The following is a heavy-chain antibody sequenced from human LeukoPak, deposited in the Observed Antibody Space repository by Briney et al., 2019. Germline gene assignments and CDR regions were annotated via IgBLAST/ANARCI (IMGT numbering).Heavy chain of an antibody. J-gene: IGHJ3*02. V-gene: IGHV3-23*01. CDR3: ARDQNWVYDILTGYPLDVFDI. Sequence: PGGSLRLSCSASGLTLSGSAMPWVRQASGKGLEWVSAISGSGGSTYYADSVKGRFTISRDNAKNSLYLQMNSLRAEDTAVYYCARDQNWVYDILTGYPLDVFDIWGQGTMVTVSS. CDR2: ISGSGGST. CDR1: GLTLSGSA. D-gene: IGHD3-9*01.